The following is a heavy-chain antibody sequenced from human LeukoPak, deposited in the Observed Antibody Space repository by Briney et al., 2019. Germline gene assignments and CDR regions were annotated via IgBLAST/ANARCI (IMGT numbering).Heavy chain of an antibody. CDR2: ISYSGST. CDR3: ARGLGLTAVTEYYFDY. Sequence: PSETLSLTCTVSGDSVSIYYWSWIRQPPPKGLEWIGYISYSGSTDYNPSLKSRFTISVDTSKNQFSLKLSSVTAADTPVYYCARGLGLTAVTEYYFDYWGQGTLVTVSS. CDR1: GDSVSIYY. D-gene: IGHD4-17*01. V-gene: IGHV4-59*08. J-gene: IGHJ4*02.